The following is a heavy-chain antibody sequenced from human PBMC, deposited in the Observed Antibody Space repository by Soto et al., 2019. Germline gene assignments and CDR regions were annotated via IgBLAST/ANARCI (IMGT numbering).Heavy chain of an antibody. CDR2: ISNDGGVK. Sequence: GGSLRLSCSASGFSFRTYAMHWVRQAPGKGLEWLTVISNDGGVKFYTDSVKGRFTISRDNFNNILFLQMNSLTAEDTAVYYCAREGLVGTPRYFDSWGRGXLVTVYS. CDR3: AREGLVGTPRYFDS. D-gene: IGHD2-8*02. CDR1: GFSFRTYA. J-gene: IGHJ4*02. V-gene: IGHV3-30-3*01.